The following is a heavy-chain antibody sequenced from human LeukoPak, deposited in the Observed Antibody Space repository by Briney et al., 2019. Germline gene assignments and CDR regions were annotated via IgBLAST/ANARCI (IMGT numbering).Heavy chain of an antibody. V-gene: IGHV3-48*03. J-gene: IGHJ3*02. Sequence: GGSLRLSCAASGFTFRSYEMNWVRQAPGKGLEWVSYISSSGSTIYYADSVKGRFTISRDNAKNSLYLQMNSLRAEDTALYYCARDNERAVAGLGAFDIWGQGTMVTVSS. CDR3: ARDNERAVAGLGAFDI. CDR1: GFTFRSYE. D-gene: IGHD6-19*01. CDR2: ISSSGSTI.